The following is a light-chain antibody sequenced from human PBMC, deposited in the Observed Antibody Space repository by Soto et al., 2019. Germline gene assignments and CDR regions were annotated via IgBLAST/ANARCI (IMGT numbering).Light chain of an antibody. Sequence: QITQDRSTLAEGVGVDLGGSRIINQTISSWLAWYQQKPGKAPKLLIYKASTLKSGVPSRFSGSGSGTELTLTIRSLQPDDFATHHCQHYNSYSEAFGQGTKVDIK. V-gene: IGKV1-5*03. CDR3: QHYNSYSEA. CDR1: QTISSW. CDR2: KAS. J-gene: IGKJ1*01.